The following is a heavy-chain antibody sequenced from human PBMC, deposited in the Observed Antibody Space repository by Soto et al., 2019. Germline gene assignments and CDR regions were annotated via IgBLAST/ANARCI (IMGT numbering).Heavy chain of an antibody. V-gene: IGHV3-15*07. D-gene: IGHD3-22*01. CDR3: TTVQGYYDSSGYYYSGEFDP. Sequence: GGALRPSCAASCFTFSNARMNWVPQAPGKGVGGGGRIKSKTDGGTTDYAAPVKGRFTISRDDSKNTLYLQMNSLKTEDTAVYYCTTVQGYYDSSGYYYSGEFDPWGQGTLVTV. CDR2: IKSKTDGGTT. CDR1: CFTFSNAR. J-gene: IGHJ5*02.